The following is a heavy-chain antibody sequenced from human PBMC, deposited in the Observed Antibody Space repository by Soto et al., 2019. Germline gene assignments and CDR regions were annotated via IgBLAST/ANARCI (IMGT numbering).Heavy chain of an antibody. D-gene: IGHD6-13*01. CDR3: ASPIAGGSSYYYYYCGMDV. CDR1: GFTLSSYA. J-gene: IGHJ6*02. CDR2: ISYDGSNK. Sequence: PGGSLRLSCAASGFTLSSYAMHWVRQAPGKGLEWVAVISYDGSNKYYADSVKGRFTISRDNSKNTLYLQMNSLRAEDTAVYYCASPIAGGSSYYYYYCGMDVWGQGTTVTVSS. V-gene: IGHV3-30-3*01.